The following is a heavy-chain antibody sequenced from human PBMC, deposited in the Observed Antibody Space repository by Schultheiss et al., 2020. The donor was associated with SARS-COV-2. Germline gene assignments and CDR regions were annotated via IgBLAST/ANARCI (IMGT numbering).Heavy chain of an antibody. V-gene: IGHV3-7*03. CDR1: GFTVSSNY. CDR3: AKDSGYSYGSYYYYGMDV. J-gene: IGHJ6*02. CDR2: IKQDGSEK. Sequence: GSLRLSCAASGFTVSSNYMSWVRQAPGKGLEWVANIKQDGSEKYYVDSVKGRFTISRDNAKNSLYLQMNSLRAEDTAVYYCAKDSGYSYGSYYYYGMDVWGQGTTVTVAS. D-gene: IGHD5-18*01.